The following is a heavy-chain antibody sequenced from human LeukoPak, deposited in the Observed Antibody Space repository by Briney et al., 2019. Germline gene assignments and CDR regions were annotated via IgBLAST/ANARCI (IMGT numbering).Heavy chain of an antibody. V-gene: IGHV3-23*01. CDR3: AKASGTYYAPFDY. CDR1: GFTFSSYA. CDR2: ISGSGGST. D-gene: IGHD1-26*01. J-gene: IGHJ4*02. Sequence: GGSLRLSCAASGFTFSSYAMSWVRQAPGKGLEWVSAISGSGGSTYYAGSVKGRFTISRDNSKNTLYLQMNSLRAEDTVVYYCAKASGTYYAPFDYWGQGTLVTVSS.